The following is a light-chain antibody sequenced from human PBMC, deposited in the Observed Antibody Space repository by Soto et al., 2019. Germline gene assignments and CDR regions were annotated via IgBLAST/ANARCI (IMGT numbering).Light chain of an antibody. J-gene: IGKJ1*01. CDR1: QGIRND. CDR3: LQHNSYPWT. V-gene: IGKV1-17*01. Sequence: DIQMTQSPPSLSASVGDRVTITCRASQGIRNDLGWYQKKPGKAPKGLIYAASSLHGGVPSRFSGSGSRTEFTLNISSLQAEDFATNYCLQHNSYPWTFGQGTKVEIK. CDR2: AAS.